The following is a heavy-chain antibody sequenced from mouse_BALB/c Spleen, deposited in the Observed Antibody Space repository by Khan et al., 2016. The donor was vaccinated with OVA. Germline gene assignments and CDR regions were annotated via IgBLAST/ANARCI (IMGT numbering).Heavy chain of an antibody. V-gene: IGHV2-6-1*01. D-gene: IGHD2-4*01. Sequence: QVQLKQSGPGLVAPSQSLSITCTISGFSLTNYGVHWVRQPPGKGLEWLVVIWSDGSTTYNSALKSRLTISKDNSKSQVLLKMNSLQTDDTAMYFCARQPYYHDDFMDYWGQGTSVTVAA. CDR2: IWSDGST. CDR3: ARQPYYHDDFMDY. J-gene: IGHJ4*01. CDR1: GFSLTNYG.